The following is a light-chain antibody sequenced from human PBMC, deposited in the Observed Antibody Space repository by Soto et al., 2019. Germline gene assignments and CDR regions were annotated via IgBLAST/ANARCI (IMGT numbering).Light chain of an antibody. Sequence: QSALTQPPSASGSPGQSVTISCTGTSSDVGGYNYVSWYQQHPGKAPKLMIYEVSKRPSGVPDRFSGSKSGNTASLTVSGLHAEYEADYYCSSYAGSNKVVFGGGTKVTVL. CDR3: SSYAGSNKVV. CDR1: SSDVGGYNY. CDR2: EVS. V-gene: IGLV2-8*01. J-gene: IGLJ2*01.